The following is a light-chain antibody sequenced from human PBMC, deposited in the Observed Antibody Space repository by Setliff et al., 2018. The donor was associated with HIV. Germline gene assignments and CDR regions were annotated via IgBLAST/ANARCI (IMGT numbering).Light chain of an antibody. Sequence: QSVLAQPPSVSAAPGQKVTISCSGGSSNIGKNFVSWYQQFPGAAPKLVIYENNKRPSGIPDRFSGSKSGTSATLDITGLQTGDEADYYCGTWDSGLISAVGVFGSGTKVT. CDR1: SSNIGKNF. CDR2: ENN. CDR3: GTWDSGLISAVGV. J-gene: IGLJ1*01. V-gene: IGLV1-51*01.